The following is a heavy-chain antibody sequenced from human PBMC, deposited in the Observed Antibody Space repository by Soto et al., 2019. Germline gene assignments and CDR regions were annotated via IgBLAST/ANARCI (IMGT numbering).Heavy chain of an antibody. CDR1: GGTFSSYA. V-gene: IGHV1-69*01. Sequence: QVQLVQSGAEVKKPGSSVKVSCKASGGTFSSYAISWVRQAPGQGLAWMGGIIPIFGTANYAQKFQGRVTITADESTSTGYMELRSRRSEYTAVYYGAREYSSSSGWFDPWGQVTLVTVSS. CDR2: IIPIFGTA. J-gene: IGHJ5*02. D-gene: IGHD6-6*01. CDR3: AREYSSSSGWFDP.